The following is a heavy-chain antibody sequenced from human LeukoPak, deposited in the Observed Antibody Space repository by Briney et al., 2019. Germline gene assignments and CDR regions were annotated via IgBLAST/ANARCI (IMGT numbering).Heavy chain of an antibody. Sequence: MPGGSLRLSCGAFGFAFSNAWMSWVRKAPGKGLGWVGRIKSKTDGGTTDYAAPVKGRFTISRDDSKNTLYLQMNSLKTEDTAVYYCTTRFVVPAAIPDYWGQGTLVTVSS. V-gene: IGHV3-15*01. CDR3: TTRFVVPAAIPDY. CDR2: IKSKTDGGTT. J-gene: IGHJ4*02. CDR1: GFAFSNAW. D-gene: IGHD2-2*01.